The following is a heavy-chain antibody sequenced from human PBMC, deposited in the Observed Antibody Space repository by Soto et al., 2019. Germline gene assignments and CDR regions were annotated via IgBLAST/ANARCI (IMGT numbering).Heavy chain of an antibody. V-gene: IGHV1-69*13. CDR2: IIPIFGTA. Sequence: SVKVSCKASGGTFSSYAISWVRQAPGQGLEWMGGIIPIFGTANYAQKFQGRVTITADESTSTAYMELSSLRSEDKAVYYCARRPCSSGYRYLYFDLRGRGTPVTGSA. D-gene: IGHD3-22*01. J-gene: IGHJ2*01. CDR1: GGTFSSYA. CDR3: ARRPCSSGYRYLYFDL.